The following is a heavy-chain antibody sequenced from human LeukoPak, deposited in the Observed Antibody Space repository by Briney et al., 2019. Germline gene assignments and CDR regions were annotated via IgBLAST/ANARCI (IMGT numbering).Heavy chain of an antibody. CDR3: ARGLDAVYRYGMDV. V-gene: IGHV4-30-2*01. CDR1: GGSISSGGYS. J-gene: IGHJ6*02. Sequence: SETLSLTCAVSGGSISSGGYSWSWIRQPPGKGLEGIGYIYHSGSTYYNPSLKSRVTISVDRSKSQFSLKLSSVTAADTAVYYCARGLDAVYRYGMDVWGQGTTVTVSS. D-gene: IGHD2-2*01. CDR2: IYHSGST.